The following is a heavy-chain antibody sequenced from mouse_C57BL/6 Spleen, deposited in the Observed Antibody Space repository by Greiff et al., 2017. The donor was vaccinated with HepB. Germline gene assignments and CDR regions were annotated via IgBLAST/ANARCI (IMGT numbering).Heavy chain of an antibody. CDR2: INYDGSST. D-gene: IGHD2-2*01. CDR1: GFTFSDYY. J-gene: IGHJ1*03. CDR3: ARGGLQGYFDV. V-gene: IGHV5-16*01. Sequence: EVKVVESEGGLVQPGSSMKLSCTASGFTFSDYYMAWVRQVPEKGLEWVANINYDGSSTYYLDSLKSRFIISRDNAKNILYLQMSSLKSEDTATYYCARGGLQGYFDVWGTGTTVTVSS.